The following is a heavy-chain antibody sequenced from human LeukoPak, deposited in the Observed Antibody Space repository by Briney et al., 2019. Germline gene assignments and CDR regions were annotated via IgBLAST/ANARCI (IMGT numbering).Heavy chain of an antibody. CDR1: GFTVSSNY. V-gene: IGHV3-53*05. Sequence: GGSLRLSCAASGFTVSSNYMSWVRQAPGKGLEWVSVIYSDGDTYYADSVKGRFTISRDKSKNTVYLQMNSLRFEDTAMYYCARNWFDPWGQGTLVTVSS. J-gene: IGHJ5*02. CDR2: IYSDGDT. CDR3: ARNWFDP.